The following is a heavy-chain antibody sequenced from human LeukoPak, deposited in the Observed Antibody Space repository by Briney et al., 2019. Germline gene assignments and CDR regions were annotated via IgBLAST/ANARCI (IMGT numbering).Heavy chain of an antibody. CDR3: ARLTPDDHHRFSSWYIDAFDI. Sequence: PSETLSLTCTVSGGSISSGSYYWSWIRQPAGKGLEWIGRIYTSGSTNYNPSLKSRVTISVDTSKNQFSLKLSSVTAADTAVYYCARLTPDDHHRFSSWYIDAFDIWGQGTMVTVSS. CDR2: IYTSGST. CDR1: GGSISSGSYY. J-gene: IGHJ3*02. D-gene: IGHD6-13*01. V-gene: IGHV4-61*02.